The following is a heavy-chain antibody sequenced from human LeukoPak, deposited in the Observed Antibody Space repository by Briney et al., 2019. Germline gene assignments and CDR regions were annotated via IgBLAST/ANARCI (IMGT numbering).Heavy chain of an antibody. J-gene: IGHJ4*02. CDR1: GGSFSAYY. Sequence: SETLSLTCAVYGGSFSAYYLNWIRQPPGKGLEWIGEINHSGSTKYNPSLKSRVTMSVDTSKNQFSLKLTSVTAADTAVYYCTGGEYQLLTWRHLGDYWGQGTLVTVSS. CDR2: INHSGST. V-gene: IGHV4-34*01. D-gene: IGHD2-2*01. CDR3: TGGEYQLLTWRHLGDY.